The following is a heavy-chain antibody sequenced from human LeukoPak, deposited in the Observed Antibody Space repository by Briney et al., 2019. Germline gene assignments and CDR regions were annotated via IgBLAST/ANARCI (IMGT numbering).Heavy chain of an antibody. V-gene: IGHV3-23*01. CDR1: GFTFSSYA. Sequence: GGSLRLXCAASGFTFSSYAMSWVRQAPGKGLEWVSAISGSTRSTYYADSVKGRFTISRDNTKNTLYLQMNSLRAEDTAVYYCANAYCSSSSCYASYYWGQGTLVTVSS. D-gene: IGHD2-2*01. CDR2: ISGSTRST. J-gene: IGHJ4*02. CDR3: ANAYCSSSSCYASYY.